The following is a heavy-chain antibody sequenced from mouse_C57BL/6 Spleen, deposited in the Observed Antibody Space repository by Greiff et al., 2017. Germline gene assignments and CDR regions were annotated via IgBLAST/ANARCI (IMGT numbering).Heavy chain of an antibody. CDR2: IRYDGSN. CDR1: GYSITSGYY. Sequence: VQLQESGPGLVKPSQSLSLTCSVTGYSITSGYYSNWIRTFPGNKLEWMAYIRYDGSNNYNPTLKNRISITRDTSKNQFFLKLKSMTTEDTATYYCARDDDGYYDWFAYWGQGTLVTVSA. V-gene: IGHV3-6*01. J-gene: IGHJ3*01. CDR3: ARDDDGYYDWFAY. D-gene: IGHD2-3*01.